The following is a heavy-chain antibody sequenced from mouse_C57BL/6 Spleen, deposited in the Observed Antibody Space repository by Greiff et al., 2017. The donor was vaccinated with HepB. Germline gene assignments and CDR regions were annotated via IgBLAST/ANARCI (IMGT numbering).Heavy chain of an antibody. CDR3: ARSITTVVATEGMDY. Sequence: VQLQQSGPELVKPGASVKIPCKASGYTFTDYNMDWVKQSHGKSLEWIGDINPNNGGTIYNQKFKGKATLTVDKSSSTAYMELRSLTSEDTAVYYCARSITTVVATEGMDYWGQGTSVTVSS. V-gene: IGHV1-18*01. CDR1: GYTFTDYN. CDR2: INPNNGGT. D-gene: IGHD1-1*01. J-gene: IGHJ4*01.